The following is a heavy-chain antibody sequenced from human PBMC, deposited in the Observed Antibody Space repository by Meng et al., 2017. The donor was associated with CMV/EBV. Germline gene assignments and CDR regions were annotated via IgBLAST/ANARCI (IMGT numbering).Heavy chain of an antibody. CDR3: ARVAEGHYFDY. J-gene: IGHJ4*02. CDR2: IYSGSNT. Sequence: SCADTVFAVKTSYVTWSRQDPGKRVEWVSIIYSGSNTYTADSVGGRFSISRDNSKNTVYLHMNTLRAEDTAIYYCARVAEGHYFDYWGQGTLVTVSS. CDR1: VFAVKTSY. V-gene: IGHV3-53*01.